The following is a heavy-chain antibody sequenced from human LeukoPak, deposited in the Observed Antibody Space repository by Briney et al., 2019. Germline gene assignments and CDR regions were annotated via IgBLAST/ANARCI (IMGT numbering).Heavy chain of an antibody. V-gene: IGHV3-23*01. CDR2: ISNGDT. D-gene: IGHD2-21*02. CDR3: VREAGYCASVCIRTNWFDP. CDR1: GFPFANHA. Sequence: GGSLRLSCAASGFPFANHAMSWVRQPPGKGLEWVSAISNGDTHYADSVRGIFTISRDDSNNIVYLQRNSLRVEDKARYYGVREAGYCASVCIRTNWFDPWGQGTLVTVSS. J-gene: IGHJ5*02.